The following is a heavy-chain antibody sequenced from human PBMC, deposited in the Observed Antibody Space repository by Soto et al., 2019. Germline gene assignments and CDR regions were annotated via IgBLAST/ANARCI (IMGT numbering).Heavy chain of an antibody. V-gene: IGHV3-23*01. Sequence: PGGSLRLSCAASGFTFSNYAMSWVRQAPGKGLEWISGICDTGDITTYYADSVKGRFTISRDNSKNSLYLQMNSLRAEDTAVYYCARLLQGQGTDYWGQGTLVTVSS. D-gene: IGHD2-15*01. CDR1: GFTFSNYA. J-gene: IGHJ4*02. CDR3: ARLLQGQGTDY. CDR2: ICDTGDITT.